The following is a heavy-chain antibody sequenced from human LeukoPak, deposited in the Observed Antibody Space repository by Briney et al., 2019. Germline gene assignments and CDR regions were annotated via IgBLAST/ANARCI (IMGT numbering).Heavy chain of an antibody. V-gene: IGHV4-4*07. D-gene: IGHD2-2*02. CDR2: IYTSGST. CDR1: GGSISSYY. J-gene: IGHJ5*02. CDR3: AREVVVVPAAIFWFDP. Sequence: SETLSLTCTVSGGSISSYYRSWIRQPAGKGLEWIGRIYTSGSTNYNPSLKSRVTMSVDTSKNQFSLKLSSVTAADTAVYYCAREVVVVPAAIFWFDPWGQGTLVTVSS.